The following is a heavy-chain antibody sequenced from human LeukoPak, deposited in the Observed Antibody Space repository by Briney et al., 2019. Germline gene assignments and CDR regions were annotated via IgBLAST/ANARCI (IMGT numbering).Heavy chain of an antibody. CDR2: IYHSGST. Sequence: SGTLSLTCAVSGGSISSSNWWSWVRQPPGKGLEWIGEIYHSGSTNYNPSLKSRVTISVDKSKNQFSLKLSSVTAADTSVYYCARVIIGGYSYSSVDYWGQGTLVTVSS. CDR1: GGSISSSNW. J-gene: IGHJ4*02. D-gene: IGHD5-18*01. CDR3: ARVIIGGYSYSSVDY. V-gene: IGHV4-4*02.